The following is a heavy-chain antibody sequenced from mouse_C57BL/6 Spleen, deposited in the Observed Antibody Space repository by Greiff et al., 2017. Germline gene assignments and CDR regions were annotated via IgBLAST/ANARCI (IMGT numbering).Heavy chain of an antibody. CDR3: AREKDYDPSWFAY. CDR2: IDPSDSET. V-gene: IGHV1-52*01. Sequence: QVQLQQPGAELVRPGSSVKLSCKASGYTFTSYWMHWVKQRPIQGLEWIGNIDPSDSETHYNQKFKDKATLTVDKSSRTASMQLSSLTSEDSAVYYCAREKDYDPSWFAYWGQGTRVTVSA. CDR1: GYTFTSYW. J-gene: IGHJ3*01. D-gene: IGHD2-4*01.